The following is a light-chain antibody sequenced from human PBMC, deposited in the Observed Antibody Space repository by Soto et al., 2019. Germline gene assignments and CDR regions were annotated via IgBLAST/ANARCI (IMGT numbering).Light chain of an antibody. CDR1: QDISNY. V-gene: IGKV1-33*01. Sequence: IQMTQSPSSLSASVGDRVTITCQASQDISNYLNWYQQKPGKAPKLLIYDASTLESGVPSRFSGSRSGTEFTLTISSLHPDYFATYYCQQYRTLWTFGQGTKVDIK. J-gene: IGKJ1*01. CDR2: DAS. CDR3: QQYRTLWT.